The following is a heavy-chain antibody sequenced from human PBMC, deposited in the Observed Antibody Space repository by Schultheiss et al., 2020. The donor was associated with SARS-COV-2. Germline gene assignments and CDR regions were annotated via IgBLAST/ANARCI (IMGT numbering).Heavy chain of an antibody. CDR2: ITGNGDYT. D-gene: IGHD6-13*01. V-gene: IGHV3-23*01. CDR3: ARLNPIAYSSSWQPNWFDP. Sequence: GGSLRLSCAASGFTFSSYGMHWVRQAPGKGLEWVSGITGNGDYTHYAESVKGRSTISRDNSKNTLYLQMSSLRAEDTAVYYCARLNPIAYSSSWQPNWFDPWGQGTLVTVSS. J-gene: IGHJ5*02. CDR1: GFTFSSYG.